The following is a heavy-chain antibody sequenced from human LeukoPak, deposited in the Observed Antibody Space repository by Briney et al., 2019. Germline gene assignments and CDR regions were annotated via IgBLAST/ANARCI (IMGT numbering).Heavy chain of an antibody. CDR3: ARDYWWNYDC. V-gene: IGHV3-30-3*01. CDR2: ISKDGSDK. J-gene: IGHJ4*02. D-gene: IGHD1-7*01. CDR1: GFTFSDYA. Sequence: GGSLRLSCAASGFTFSDYAMHWVRQAPGKGLEWVAVISKDGSDKYYPGSVRGRFTISRDNSKNTIYLQMDSLRAEDTAIYYCARDYWWNYDCWGQGTLVTVSS.